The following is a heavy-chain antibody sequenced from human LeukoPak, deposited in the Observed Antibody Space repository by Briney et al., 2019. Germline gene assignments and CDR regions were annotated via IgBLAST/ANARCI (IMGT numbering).Heavy chain of an antibody. Sequence: SETLSLTCTVSGGSISSSSYYWGWIRQPPGKGLEWIGSIYYSGSTNYNPSLKSRVTISVDTSKNQFSLKLSSVTAADTAVYYCARQASAANYDFWSGTRNDAFDIWGQGTMVTVSS. J-gene: IGHJ3*02. CDR2: IYYSGST. V-gene: IGHV4-39*01. CDR3: ARQASAANYDFWSGTRNDAFDI. D-gene: IGHD3-3*01. CDR1: GGSISSSSYY.